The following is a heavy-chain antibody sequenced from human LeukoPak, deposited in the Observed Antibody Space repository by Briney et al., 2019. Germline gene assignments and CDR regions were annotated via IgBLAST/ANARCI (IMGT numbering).Heavy chain of an antibody. CDR3: AGWEYYDFWGGYYQLDY. D-gene: IGHD3-3*01. V-gene: IGHV3-21*01. CDR1: GFTFSSYS. CDR2: ISSSSSYI. Sequence: PGGSLRLSCAASGFTFSSYSMNWVRQAPGKGLEWVSSISSSSSYIYYADSVKGRFTPSRDNAKNSLYLQMNSLRAEDTAVYYCAGWEYYDFWGGYYQLDYWGQGTLVTVSS. J-gene: IGHJ4*02.